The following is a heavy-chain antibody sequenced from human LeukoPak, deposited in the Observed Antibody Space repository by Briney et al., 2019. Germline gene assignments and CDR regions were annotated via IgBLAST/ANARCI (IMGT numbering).Heavy chain of an antibody. CDR1: GFTFSSYA. D-gene: IGHD3-3*01. CDR3: AKDFSGVLRFLEWLPPDLDAFDI. Sequence: PGGSLRLSCAASGFTFSSYAMSWVRQAPGKGLEWVSAISGSGGSTYYADSVKGRFTISRDNSKNTLYLQMNSLRAEDTAVYYCAKDFSGVLRFLEWLPPDLDAFDIWGQGTMVTVSS. CDR2: ISGSGGST. J-gene: IGHJ3*02. V-gene: IGHV3-23*01.